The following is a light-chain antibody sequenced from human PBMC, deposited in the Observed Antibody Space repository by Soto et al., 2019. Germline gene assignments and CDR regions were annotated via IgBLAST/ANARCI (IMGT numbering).Light chain of an antibody. V-gene: IGKV1-33*01. Sequence: DVQMTQSPSSLSASVGDRVTITCQASHDIGTYLNWYQHKPGKAPKLLIFDTSHLATGVPARFSGSGSDTYFTFTITNLQAEDFAAYYCQQFDSVPLTFGGGTLVEI. CDR2: DTS. J-gene: IGKJ4*01. CDR1: HDIGTY. CDR3: QQFDSVPLT.